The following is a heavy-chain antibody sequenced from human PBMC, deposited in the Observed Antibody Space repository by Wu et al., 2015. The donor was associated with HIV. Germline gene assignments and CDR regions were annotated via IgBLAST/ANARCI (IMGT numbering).Heavy chain of an antibody. D-gene: IGHD2-2*03. CDR1: GYTFTRHY. CDR3: ARAHLDTVVARVAPEETGYLDL. V-gene: IGHV1-46*01. J-gene: IGHJ4*02. Sequence: QVQLVQSGAEVKKPGASVKVSCKASGYTFTRHYIHWVRQAPGQGLEWMGIIKPSGGSTGYAQKFQGRVTMTRDTSTNIVYMELSNLRSDDTAVYYCARAHLDTVVARVAPEETGYLDLWGQGTLVSVSS. CDR2: IKPSGGST.